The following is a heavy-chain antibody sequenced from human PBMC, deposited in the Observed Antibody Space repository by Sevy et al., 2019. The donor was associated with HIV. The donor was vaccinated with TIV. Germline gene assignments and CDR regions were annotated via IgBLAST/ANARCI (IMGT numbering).Heavy chain of an antibody. D-gene: IGHD6-13*01. CDR2: ISGGGGST. J-gene: IGHJ4*02. V-gene: IGHV3-23*01. CDR1: GFSFSLYD. Sequence: GGSLRLSCVASGFSFSLYDMSWVRQAPGKGLEWVSAISGGGGSTYYADSVKGRFTISRDTSKNTLSLQMTSLRAEDTAVYYCAKEGTWYGRDYFDYWGQGTLVTVSS. CDR3: AKEGTWYGRDYFDY.